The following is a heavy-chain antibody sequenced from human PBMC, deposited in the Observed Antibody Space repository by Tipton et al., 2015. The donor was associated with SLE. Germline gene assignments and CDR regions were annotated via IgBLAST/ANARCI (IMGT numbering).Heavy chain of an antibody. Sequence: GLVKPSGTLSLTCAVSGGSISSSNWWSWVRQPPGKGLEWIGEINHSGSTNYNPSLKSRVTISVDTSKNRFSLKLSSVTAADTAVYYCARDSSYYGSGSHSDWGQGTLVTVSS. CDR2: INHSGST. CDR3: ARDSSYYGSGSHSD. D-gene: IGHD3-10*01. V-gene: IGHV4-4*02. CDR1: GGSISSSNW. J-gene: IGHJ4*02.